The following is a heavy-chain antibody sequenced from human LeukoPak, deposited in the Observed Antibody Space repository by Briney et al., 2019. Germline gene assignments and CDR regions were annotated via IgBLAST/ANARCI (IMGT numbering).Heavy chain of an antibody. V-gene: IGHV1-69*13. CDR1: GGTFSSYA. J-gene: IGHJ3*02. CDR3: ASLRYYDSSGYYYDDAFDI. D-gene: IGHD3-22*01. Sequence: SVKVSCKASGGTFSSYAISWVRQAPGQGLEWTGGIIPIFGTANYAQKFQGRVTITADESTSTAYMELSSLRSEDTAVYYCASLRYYDSSGYYYDDAFDIWGQGTMVTVSS. CDR2: IIPIFGTA.